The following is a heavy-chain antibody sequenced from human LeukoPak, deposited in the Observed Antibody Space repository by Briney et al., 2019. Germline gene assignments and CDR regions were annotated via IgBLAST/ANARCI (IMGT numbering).Heavy chain of an antibody. CDR3: ARVPSSGWYPSYYFDY. CDR1: GFTFSSYG. CDR2: ISYDGSNK. V-gene: IGHV3-30*03. J-gene: IGHJ4*02. Sequence: GRSLRLSCAASGFTFSSYGMHWVRQAPGKGLEWVAVISYDGSNKYYADSVKGRFTISRDNAKNSLYLQMNSLRAEDTAVYYCARVPSSGWYPSYYFDYWGQGTLVTVSS. D-gene: IGHD6-19*01.